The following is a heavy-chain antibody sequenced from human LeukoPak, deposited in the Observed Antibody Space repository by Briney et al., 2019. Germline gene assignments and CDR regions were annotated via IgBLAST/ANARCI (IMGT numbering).Heavy chain of an antibody. D-gene: IGHD1-1*01. Sequence: SETLSLTCTVSGGSISSSSYYWGWIRQPPGKGLEWIGSIYYSGSTYYNPSLKSRVTISVDTSKNQFSLKLSSVTAADTAVYYCARDRIGSAYRVDYFDYWGQGTLVTVSS. J-gene: IGHJ4*02. CDR1: GGSISSSSYY. V-gene: IGHV4-39*07. CDR2: IYYSGST. CDR3: ARDRIGSAYRVDYFDY.